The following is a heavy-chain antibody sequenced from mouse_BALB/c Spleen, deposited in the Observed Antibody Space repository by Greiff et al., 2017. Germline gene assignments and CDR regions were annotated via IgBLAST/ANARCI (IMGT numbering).Heavy chain of an antibody. CDR1: GYAFTNYL. Sequence: QVQLKQSGAELVRPGTSVKVSCKASGYAFTNYLIEWVKQRPGQGLEWIGVINPGSGGTNYNEKFKGKATLTADKSSSTAYMQLSSLTSDDSAVYFCARHGSSSYYWGQGTTLTVSS. D-gene: IGHD1-1*01. CDR2: INPGSGGT. V-gene: IGHV1-54*01. CDR3: ARHGSSSYY. J-gene: IGHJ2*01.